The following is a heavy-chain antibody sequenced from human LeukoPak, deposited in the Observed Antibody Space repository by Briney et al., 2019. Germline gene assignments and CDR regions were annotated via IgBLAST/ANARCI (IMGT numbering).Heavy chain of an antibody. D-gene: IGHD6-19*01. CDR2: IIPIFGTA. V-gene: IGHV1-69*13. Sequence: SVKVSCKASGGTFSSYAISWVRQAPGQGLEWMGVIIPIFGTANYAQKFQGRVTITADESTSTAYMELSSLRSEDTAVYYCARGGSSGWLSYFDYWGQGTLVTVSS. CDR1: GGTFSSYA. J-gene: IGHJ4*02. CDR3: ARGGSSGWLSYFDY.